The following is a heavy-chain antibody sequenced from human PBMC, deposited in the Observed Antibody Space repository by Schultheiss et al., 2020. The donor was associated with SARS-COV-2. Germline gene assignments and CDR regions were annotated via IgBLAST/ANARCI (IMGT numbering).Heavy chain of an antibody. CDR1: GGSISSGGYY. CDR2: IYYSGST. J-gene: IGHJ4*02. CDR3: ARRDQLEEGY. Sequence: SETLSLTCTVSGGSISSGGYYWSWIRQPPGKGLEWIGSIYYSGSTYYNPSLKSRVTISVDTSKNQFSLKLSSVTAADTAVYYCARRDQLEEGYWGQGTLVTVSS. V-gene: IGHV4-39*01. D-gene: IGHD1-1*01.